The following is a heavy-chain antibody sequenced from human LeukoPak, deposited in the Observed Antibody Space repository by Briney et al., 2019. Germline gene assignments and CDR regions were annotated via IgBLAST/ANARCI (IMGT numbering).Heavy chain of an antibody. J-gene: IGHJ4*02. D-gene: IGHD5-12*01. V-gene: IGHV4-39*01. CDR1: GGSISSSSYY. CDR2: IYYSGST. Sequence: SGTLSLTCTVSGGSISSSSYYWGWIRQPPGKGLEWIGSIYYSGSTYYNPSLKSRVTISVDTSKNQFSLKLSSVTAADTAVYYCARQGGYSGYEVSDYWGQGTLVTVSS. CDR3: ARQGGYSGYEVSDY.